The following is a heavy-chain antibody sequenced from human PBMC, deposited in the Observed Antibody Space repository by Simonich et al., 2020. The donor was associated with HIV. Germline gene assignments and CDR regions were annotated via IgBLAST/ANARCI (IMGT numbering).Heavy chain of an antibody. J-gene: IGHJ5*02. CDR2: INHSGTT. CDR3: ARQQWLVRWFDP. V-gene: IGHV4-34*01. D-gene: IGHD6-19*01. CDR1: GGSFSGFY. Sequence: QVQLQQWGAGLLKPSETLSLPCVVYGGSFSGFYWSWIRQPPGKGLEWIGEINHSGTTDYNPSLKSRVTISVDTSKNQFSLKLSSVTAADTAVYYCARQQWLVRWFDPWGQGTLVTVSS.